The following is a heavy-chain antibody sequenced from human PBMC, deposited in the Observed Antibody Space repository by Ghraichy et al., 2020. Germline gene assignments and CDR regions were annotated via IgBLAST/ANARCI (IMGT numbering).Heavy chain of an antibody. D-gene: IGHD2-15*01. CDR1: GFTFSSYA. V-gene: IGHV3-23*01. J-gene: IGHJ3*02. CDR2: ISGSGGST. Sequence: GGSLRLSCAASGFTFSSYAMSWVRQAPGKGLEWVSAISGSGGSTYYADSVKGRFTISRDNSKNTLYLQMNSLRAEDTAVYYCAKEAPDIVVVVAASGGDAFDIWGQGTMVTVSS. CDR3: AKEAPDIVVVVAASGGDAFDI.